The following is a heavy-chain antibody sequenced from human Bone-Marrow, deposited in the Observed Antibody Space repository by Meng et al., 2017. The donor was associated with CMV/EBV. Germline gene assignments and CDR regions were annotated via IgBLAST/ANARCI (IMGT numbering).Heavy chain of an antibody. Sequence: SETLSLTCAVYGGSLSGYYWSWIRQPPGKGLEWIGEINHSGSTNYNPSLKSRVTISVDTSKNQFSLKLSSVTAADTAVYYCASNRIVVVPAAMDYYYYYGMDVWGQGTTVTVSS. CDR1: GGSLSGYY. V-gene: IGHV4-34*01. D-gene: IGHD2-2*01. J-gene: IGHJ6*02. CDR2: INHSGST. CDR3: ASNRIVVVPAAMDYYYYYGMDV.